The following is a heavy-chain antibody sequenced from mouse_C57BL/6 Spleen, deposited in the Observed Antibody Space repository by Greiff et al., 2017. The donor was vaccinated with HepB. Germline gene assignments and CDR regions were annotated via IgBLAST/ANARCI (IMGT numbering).Heavy chain of an antibody. CDR2: ISSGGDYI. CDR1: GFTFSSYA. Sequence: EVKVVESGEGLVKPGGSLKLSCAASGFTFSSYAMSWVRQTPEKRLEWVAYISSGGDYIYYADTVKGRFTISRDNARNTLYLQMSSLKSEDTAMYYCTRSSPYYYGSSLDYWGQGTTLTVSS. J-gene: IGHJ2*01. CDR3: TRSSPYYYGSSLDY. V-gene: IGHV5-9-1*02. D-gene: IGHD1-1*01.